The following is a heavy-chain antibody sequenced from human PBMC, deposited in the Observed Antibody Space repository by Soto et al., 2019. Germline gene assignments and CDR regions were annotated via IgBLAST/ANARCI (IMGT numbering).Heavy chain of an antibody. Sequence: EVQLLESGGGLVQPGGSLRLSCAASGFTFSSYVMSWVRQAPGKGLEWVSGISGSGGRTYYADSVKGRFTISRDNSKSTLYLQMNSLRAEDTAVYYCAKDSISAGTIAYYFDYWGQGTLVTVSS. D-gene: IGHD6-19*01. J-gene: IGHJ4*02. CDR2: ISGSGGRT. V-gene: IGHV3-23*01. CDR1: GFTFSSYV. CDR3: AKDSISAGTIAYYFDY.